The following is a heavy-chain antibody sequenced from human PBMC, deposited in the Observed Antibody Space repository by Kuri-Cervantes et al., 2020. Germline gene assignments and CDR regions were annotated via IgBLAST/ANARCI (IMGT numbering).Heavy chain of an antibody. CDR1: GYTLTELS. Sequence: ASVKVSCKVSGYTLTELSMHWVRQAPGKGLEWMGGFDPEDGETIYAQKFQGRVTLTRDTPTNTVYMEVSSLRSEDTAVYYCAREPADTNYFDYWGQGTLVTVSS. CDR2: FDPEDGET. J-gene: IGHJ4*02. D-gene: IGHD5/OR15-5a*01. V-gene: IGHV1-24*01. CDR3: AREPADTNYFDY.